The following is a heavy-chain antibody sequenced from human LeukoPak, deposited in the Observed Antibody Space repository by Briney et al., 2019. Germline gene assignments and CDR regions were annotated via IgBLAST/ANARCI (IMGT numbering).Heavy chain of an antibody. CDR3: ARGDEYVWKQ. D-gene: IGHD3-16*01. V-gene: IGHV4-4*02. J-gene: IGHJ4*02. CDR1: GDSISSHMW. Sequence: PSETLSLTCDVSGDSISSHMWWSWVRQSPGKGLEWIGEIYHSGSTNYNPSLKSRVTISVDKSKNQFSLKLTSVTAADTAVYYCARGDEYVWKQWGQGTLVTVSS. CDR2: IYHSGST.